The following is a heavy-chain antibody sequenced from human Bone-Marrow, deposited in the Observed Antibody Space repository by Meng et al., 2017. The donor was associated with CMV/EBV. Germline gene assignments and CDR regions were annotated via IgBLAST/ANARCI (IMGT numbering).Heavy chain of an antibody. CDR3: AREYSSFDY. V-gene: IGHV4-34*01. Sequence: SETLSLTCAVYGGSFSGYYWSWIRQPPGKGLEWIGEINHSGSTNYNPSLKGRVTISVDTSKNQFSLKLSSVTPADTAVYYCAREYSSFDYWGQGTLVTVSS. CDR1: GGSFSGYY. CDR2: INHSGST. J-gene: IGHJ4*02. D-gene: IGHD5-18*01.